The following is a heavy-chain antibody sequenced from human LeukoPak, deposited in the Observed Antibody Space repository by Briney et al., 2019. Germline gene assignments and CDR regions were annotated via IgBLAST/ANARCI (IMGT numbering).Heavy chain of an antibody. D-gene: IGHD3-22*01. Sequence: SETLSLTCTVSGGSVSSGSYYWSWIRQPPGKGLEWIGEINHSGSTNYNPSLKSRVTISVDTSKNQFSLKLTSVTAADTAVYYCARQGALAYYYDSSGYYVPGYYYGMDVWGQGTTVTVSS. CDR3: ARQGALAYYYDSSGYYVPGYYYGMDV. CDR2: INHSGST. V-gene: IGHV4-39*01. J-gene: IGHJ6*02. CDR1: GGSVSSGSYY.